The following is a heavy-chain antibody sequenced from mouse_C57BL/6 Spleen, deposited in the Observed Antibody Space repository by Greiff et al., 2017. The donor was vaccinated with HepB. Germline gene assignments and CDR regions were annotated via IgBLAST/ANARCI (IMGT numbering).Heavy chain of an antibody. D-gene: IGHD6-5*01. CDR3: ARSYGVTYYYAMDY. V-gene: IGHV1-26*01. CDR1: GYTFTDYY. Sequence: EVQLQQSGPELVKPGASVQISCKASGYTFTDYYMNWVKQSHGKSLEWIGDINPNNGGTSYNQKFKGKATFTVDKSSSTAYMELRSLTSEDSAVYYCARSYGVTYYYAMDYWGQGTSVTVSS. J-gene: IGHJ4*01. CDR2: INPNNGGT.